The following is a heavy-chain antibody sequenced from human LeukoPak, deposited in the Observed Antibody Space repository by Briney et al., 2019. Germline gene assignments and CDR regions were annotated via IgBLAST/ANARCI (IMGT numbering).Heavy chain of an antibody. CDR1: GFTFSNYW. J-gene: IGHJ4*02. Sequence: TGGSLRLSCAVSGFTFSNYWMSWVRQAPGKGLEWVANIKQGGSEKYYVDSVEGRFTISRDNAKNSLYLQMNSLRAEDTAVYFCARGKTTVTPGYFDYWGQGTLVTVSS. D-gene: IGHD4-17*01. CDR2: IKQGGSEK. CDR3: ARGKTTVTPGYFDY. V-gene: IGHV3-7*01.